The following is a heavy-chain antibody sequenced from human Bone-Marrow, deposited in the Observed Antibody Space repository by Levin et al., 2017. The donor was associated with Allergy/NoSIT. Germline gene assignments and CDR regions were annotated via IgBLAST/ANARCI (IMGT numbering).Heavy chain of an antibody. CDR1: GFTFSSYT. J-gene: IGHJ4*02. Sequence: GESLKISCAASGFTFSSYTMNWVRQAPGKGLECISYISSVSSSVYYTDSVKGRFTISRDNAKNSLYLQMNSLRDDDTAVYYCARGGHYGDYVGYWGQGTLVTVSS. CDR2: ISSVSSSV. D-gene: IGHD4-17*01. V-gene: IGHV3-48*02. CDR3: ARGGHYGDYVGY.